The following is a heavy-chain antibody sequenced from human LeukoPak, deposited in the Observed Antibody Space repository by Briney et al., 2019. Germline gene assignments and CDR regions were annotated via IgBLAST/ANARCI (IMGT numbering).Heavy chain of an antibody. CDR2: ISGDGSMT. CDR3: ARYSSSSGGASHYFDY. J-gene: IGHJ4*02. D-gene: IGHD6-6*01. CDR1: GFTFSSDW. Sequence: GGSLRLSCAASGFTFSSDWMHWVRQAPGKGLVWVSRISGDGSMTNYADSVKGRFTISRDNAKNTVYLQMNSLRAEDTAVYYCARYSSSSGGASHYFDYWGQGTLVTVSS. V-gene: IGHV3-74*01.